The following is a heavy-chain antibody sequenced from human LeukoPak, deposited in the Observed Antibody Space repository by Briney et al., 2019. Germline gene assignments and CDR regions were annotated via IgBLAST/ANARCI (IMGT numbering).Heavy chain of an antibody. CDR1: GFTFSNAW. D-gene: IGHD3-3*01. CDR2: IKSKTDGGTT. V-gene: IGHV3-15*01. CDR3: TTDSPIRFLEWLPFDY. J-gene: IGHJ4*02. Sequence: PGGSLRLSCAASGFTFSNAWMSWVRQAPGKGLEWVGRIKSKTDGGTTDYAAPVKGRFTISRDDSKNTLYLQMNSLKTEDTAVYYCTTDSPIRFLEWLPFDYWGQGTLVTVSS.